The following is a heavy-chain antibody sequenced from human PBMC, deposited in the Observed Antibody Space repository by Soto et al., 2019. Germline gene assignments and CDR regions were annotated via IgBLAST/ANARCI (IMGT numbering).Heavy chain of an antibody. J-gene: IGHJ5*02. CDR3: ARGPSSDWYVNWFDP. D-gene: IGHD6-19*01. CDR1: GFTFSSYW. Sequence: GGSLRLACAASGFTFSSYWMHWVRQDPGKGLVWVSRINSDGSSTSYADSVKGRFTISRDNAENTLYLQMNSLRAEDTAVYYCARGPSSDWYVNWFDPWGQGTLVTVSS. CDR2: INSDGSST. V-gene: IGHV3-74*01.